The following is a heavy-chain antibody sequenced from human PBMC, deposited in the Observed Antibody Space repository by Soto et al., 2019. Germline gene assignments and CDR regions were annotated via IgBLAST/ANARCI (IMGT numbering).Heavy chain of an antibody. Sequence: QVQLQESGPGLVKPSETLSLTCTVSGASISSGSYYWSWIRQPPGKGLEWVGNIFHSGTTNYNPHLKSRLSMSVAAPINQFSLRLSSVTAADTAFYFCARVPIPGPVDSWGQGNLVTVSS. V-gene: IGHV4-61*01. J-gene: IGHJ4*02. CDR3: ARVPIPGPVDS. CDR2: IFHSGTT. D-gene: IGHD2-2*02. CDR1: GASISSGSYY.